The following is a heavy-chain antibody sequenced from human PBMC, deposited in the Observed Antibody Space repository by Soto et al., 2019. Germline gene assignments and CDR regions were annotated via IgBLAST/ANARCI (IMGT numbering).Heavy chain of an antibody. CDR1: GGTFSSYA. D-gene: IGHD6-19*01. CDR3: AMTPYSSGWYWFDP. CDR2: IIPIFGTA. J-gene: IGHJ5*02. V-gene: IGHV1-69*13. Sequence: ASVKVSCKASGGTFSSYAISWVRQAPGQGLEWMGGIIPIFGTANYAQKFQGRVTITADESTSTAYMELSSLRSEDTAVYYCAMTPYSSGWYWFDPWGQGTLVTVSS.